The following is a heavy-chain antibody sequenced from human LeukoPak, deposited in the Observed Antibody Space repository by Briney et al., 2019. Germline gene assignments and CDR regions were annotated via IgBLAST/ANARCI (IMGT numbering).Heavy chain of an antibody. CDR2: IYTSGST. CDR1: GGSISSGSYY. V-gene: IGHV4-61*02. D-gene: IGHD3-9*01. Sequence: DPSETLSLTCTVSGGSISSGSYYWSWIRQPAGKGLEWIGRIYTSGSTNYNPSLKSRVTISVDTSKNQFSLKLSSVTAADTAVYYCARDRADILTGYYVGFRYYYYYYMDVWGKGTTVTISS. CDR3: ARDRADILTGYYVGFRYYYYYYMDV. J-gene: IGHJ6*03.